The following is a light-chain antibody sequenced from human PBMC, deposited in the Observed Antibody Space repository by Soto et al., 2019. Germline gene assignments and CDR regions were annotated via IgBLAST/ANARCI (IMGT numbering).Light chain of an antibody. CDR1: QDISNY. CDR2: DAS. J-gene: IGKJ1*01. CDR3: QQYDNLPRT. Sequence: DIQMTQSPSSLSASVGDRVTITCQASQDISNYLNWYQQKPGKAPKLLIYDASNLETGVPSRFSGSGSGTDFTVGVGGGGGGGIATYYCQQYDNLPRTFGQGTKVEIK. V-gene: IGKV1-33*01.